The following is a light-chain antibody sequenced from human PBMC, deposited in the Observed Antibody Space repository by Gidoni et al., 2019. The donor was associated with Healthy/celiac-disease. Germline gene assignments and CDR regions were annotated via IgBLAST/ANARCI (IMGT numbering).Light chain of an antibody. CDR2: AAS. CDR3: QQSYSTPWT. V-gene: IGKV1-39*01. CDR1: QSISSY. J-gene: IGKJ1*01. Sequence: DIQMTQSPSSLSASVGDRVTITCRASQSISSYLYWYQQKPGKAPKLLIYAASSLQSGVPSRCSSSGSGTDFTLTISSLQPEDFATYYWQQSYSTPWTFGQGTKVEIK.